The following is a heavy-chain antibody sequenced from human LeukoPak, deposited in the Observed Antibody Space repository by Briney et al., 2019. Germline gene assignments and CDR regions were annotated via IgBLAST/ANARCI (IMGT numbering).Heavy chain of an antibody. J-gene: IGHJ5*02. Sequence: SETLSLTCAVYGGSFSGYYWSWIRQPPGKGLEWIGEINRSGSTNYNPSLKSRVTISVDTSKNQFSLKLSSVTAADTAVYYCARFYSGYDYGNWFDPWGQGTLVTVSS. CDR3: ARFYSGYDYGNWFDP. CDR1: GGSFSGYY. CDR2: INRSGST. D-gene: IGHD5-12*01. V-gene: IGHV4-34*01.